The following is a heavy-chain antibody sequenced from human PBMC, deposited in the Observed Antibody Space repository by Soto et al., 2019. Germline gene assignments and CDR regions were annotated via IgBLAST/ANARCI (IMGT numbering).Heavy chain of an antibody. J-gene: IGHJ4*02. CDR2: ISYDGSNK. CDR3: AKATRSAFDY. D-gene: IGHD3-3*01. V-gene: IGHV3-30*18. Sequence: QVQLVESGGGVVQPGRSLRPSCAASGFTFSSYGMHWVRQAPGKGLEWVAVISYDGSNKYYADSVKGRFTISRDNSKNTLYLQMNSLRAEDTAVYYCAKATRSAFDYWGQGTLVTVSS. CDR1: GFTFSSYG.